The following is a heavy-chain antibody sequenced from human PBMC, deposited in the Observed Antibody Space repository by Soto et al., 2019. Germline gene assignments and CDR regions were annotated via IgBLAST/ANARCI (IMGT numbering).Heavy chain of an antibody. CDR3: ARNAPRDGYKS. D-gene: IGHD5-12*01. CDR2: IYYSGST. CDR1: GGSISSYY. J-gene: IGHJ4*02. V-gene: IGHV4-59*01. Sequence: SETLSLTCTVSGGSISSYYWSWIRQPPGKGLEWIGYIYYSGSTNYNPSLKSRVTISVDTSKNQFSLRLSSVTAADTAVYYCARNAPRDGYKSWGQGTLVTVSS.